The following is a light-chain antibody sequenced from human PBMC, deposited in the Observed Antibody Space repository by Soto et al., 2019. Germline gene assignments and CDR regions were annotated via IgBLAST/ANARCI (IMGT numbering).Light chain of an antibody. CDR2: AAS. V-gene: IGKV3D-20*02. J-gene: IGKJ5*01. Sequence: FVLTQSPGNLSLSPGEIVTLSCKVSQSVTNSELAWYQQKPGQAPRLLIYAASSRATGIPDRFSGGGSGTDFTLTISSLEPEDFAIYYCQQRNYWQVTFGQGTRLEI. CDR3: QQRNYWQVT. CDR1: QSVTNSE.